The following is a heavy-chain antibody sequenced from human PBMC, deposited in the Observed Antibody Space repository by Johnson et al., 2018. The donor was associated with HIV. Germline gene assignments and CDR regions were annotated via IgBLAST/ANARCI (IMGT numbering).Heavy chain of an antibody. CDR2: INNNASSV. D-gene: IGHD3-22*01. CDR3: ARDAPNFFDSSGVRDDAFDI. Sequence: VQLVESGGGLVKPGGSLRLSCAASGFTFSNAWMSWVRQAPGQGLEWVSYINNNASSVYYADSVKGRFTISRDNSKNTLYLQMSSLRAEDTAVYFCARDAPNFFDSSGVRDDAFDIWGPGTMVTVSS. V-gene: IGHV3-48*01. CDR1: GFTFSNAW. J-gene: IGHJ3*02.